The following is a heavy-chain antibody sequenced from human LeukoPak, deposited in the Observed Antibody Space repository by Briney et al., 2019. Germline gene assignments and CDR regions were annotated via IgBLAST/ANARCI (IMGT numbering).Heavy chain of an antibody. D-gene: IGHD6-13*01. CDR1: GFTFSSSW. V-gene: IGHV3-7*01. J-gene: IGHJ6*03. CDR2: IKQDGSEK. Sequence: GGSLRLSCAASGFTFSSSWMSWVRQAPGKGLEWVANIKQDGSEKYYVASVKGRFTISRDSAKNSLYLQMNSLRAEDTAVYYCARDSSSLYYYYMDVWGKGTTVTVSS. CDR3: ARDSSSLYYYYMDV.